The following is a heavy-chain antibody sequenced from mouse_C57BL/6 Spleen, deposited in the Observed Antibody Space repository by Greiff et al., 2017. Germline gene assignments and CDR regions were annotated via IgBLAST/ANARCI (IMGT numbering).Heavy chain of an antibody. CDR1: GFTFSSYA. CDR2: ISDGGSYT. J-gene: IGHJ1*03. D-gene: IGHD1-1*01. CDR3: AREDYGSSYGYFDV. Sequence: EVKVVESGGGLVKPGGSLKLSCAASGFTFSSYAMSWVRQTPEKRLEWVATISDGGSYTYYPENVKGRFTISRDNAKNNLYLQMSHLKSEDTAMYYCAREDYGSSYGYFDVWGTGTTVTVSS. V-gene: IGHV5-4*01.